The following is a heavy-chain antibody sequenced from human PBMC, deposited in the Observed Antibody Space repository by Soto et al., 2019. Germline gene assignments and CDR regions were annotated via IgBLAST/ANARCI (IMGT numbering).Heavy chain of an antibody. Sequence: EVQLVESGGGLVQPGGSLRLSCAASGFTLSSYSMHWVRQAPGKGLEWVSYISGSGGNIYYADSVKGRFTISRDNAKNSLSVQMNSLRDEDTAVYFCARDTGLRSSGWSYYFDFWGQGTLVTVSS. J-gene: IGHJ4*02. CDR1: GFTLSSYS. D-gene: IGHD6-19*01. V-gene: IGHV3-48*02. CDR2: ISGSGGNI. CDR3: ARDTGLRSSGWSYYFDF.